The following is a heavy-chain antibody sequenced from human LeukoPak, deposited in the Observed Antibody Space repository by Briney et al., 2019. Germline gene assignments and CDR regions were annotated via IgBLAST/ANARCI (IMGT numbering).Heavy chain of an antibody. CDR2: ISDSGYSI. J-gene: IGHJ2*01. CDR3: ARGGLGANIYWFFDL. V-gene: IGHV3-48*03. CDR1: GFTFSSYE. D-gene: IGHD4/OR15-4a*01. Sequence: PGGSLTLSCAASGFTFSSYEMNWVRQAPGKGLEWVSYISDSGYSIYHADSVKGRFTISRDNAKNSLYLQMNSLRAEDTAVYYCARGGLGANIYWFFDLWGRGTLVTVSS.